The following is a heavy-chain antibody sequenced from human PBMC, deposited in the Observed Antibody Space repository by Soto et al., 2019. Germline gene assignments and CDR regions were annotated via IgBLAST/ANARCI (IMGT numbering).Heavy chain of an antibody. Sequence: PSETLSLTCTVSGGSISSYYWSWIRQPPGKGLERIGYIYYSGSTNYNPYLKSRVTISVDTSKNQFSLKLSSVTAADTDEYYYGKTPRGFFDYWGQGTQVTVSS. J-gene: IGHJ4*02. V-gene: IGHV4-59*01. CDR1: GGSISSYY. CDR3: GKTPRGFFDY. CDR2: IYYSGST.